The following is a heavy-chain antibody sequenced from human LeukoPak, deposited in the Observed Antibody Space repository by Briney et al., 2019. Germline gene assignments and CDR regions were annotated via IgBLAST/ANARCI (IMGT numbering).Heavy chain of an antibody. J-gene: IGHJ4*02. CDR3: AKDQDPIYSHFDY. D-gene: IGHD2-15*01. CDR1: GFTLSSYA. Sequence: PGGALRLSCAASGFTLSSYAMSWVRQAPGKGLEWVSAISGSGGSTYYADSVKGRFTISRDNSKNTLYLQMNSLRAEDTAVYYCAKDQDPIYSHFDYWGQGTLVTVSS. CDR2: ISGSGGST. V-gene: IGHV3-23*01.